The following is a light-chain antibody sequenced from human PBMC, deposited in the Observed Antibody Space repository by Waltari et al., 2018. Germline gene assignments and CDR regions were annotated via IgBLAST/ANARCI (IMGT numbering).Light chain of an antibody. CDR2: WAS. Sequence: DIVMTQSPDSLAVSLGERANINCKSSQSVLYSSNNKNYLAWYQQKPGHPPKLLISWASTRECGVPDRFSGSGSGTDFTLTSSSLQTEDVAVYYCQQYYSSPRTFGQGTKVVIK. J-gene: IGKJ1*01. CDR3: QQYYSSPRT. V-gene: IGKV4-1*01. CDR1: QSVLYSSNNKNY.